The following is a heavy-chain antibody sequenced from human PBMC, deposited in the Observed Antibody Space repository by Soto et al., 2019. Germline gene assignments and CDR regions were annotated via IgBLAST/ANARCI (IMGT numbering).Heavy chain of an antibody. CDR1: GYTFTSYA. V-gene: IGHV1-3*01. CDR2: INAGNGNT. J-gene: IGHJ5*02. Sequence: ASVKVSCKASGYTFTSYAMHWVRQAPGQRLEWMGWINAGNGNTKYSQKFQGRVTITRDTSASTAYMELSSLRSEDTAVYYCAREYFRVGANGWFDPWGQGTLVTVSS. D-gene: IGHD1-26*01. CDR3: AREYFRVGANGWFDP.